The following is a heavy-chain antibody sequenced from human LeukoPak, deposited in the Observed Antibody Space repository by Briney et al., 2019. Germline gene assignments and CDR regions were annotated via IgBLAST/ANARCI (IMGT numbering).Heavy chain of an antibody. J-gene: IGHJ6*03. CDR1: GYSISSGYY. CDR2: IYHSGST. D-gene: IGHD5-12*01. CDR3: AREGVATTYSSSNMDV. Sequence: PSETLSLTCTVSGYSISSGYYWAWIRQPPGKGLEWIGSIYHSGSTYYNPSLKSRVTISVDTSKNQFSLKLSSVTAADTAVYYWAREGVATTYSSSNMDVGGKGTTVTV. V-gene: IGHV4-38-2*02.